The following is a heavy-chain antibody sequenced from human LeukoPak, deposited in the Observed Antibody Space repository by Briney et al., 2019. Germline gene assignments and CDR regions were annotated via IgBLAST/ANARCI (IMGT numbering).Heavy chain of an antibody. CDR1: GGSFSGYY. CDR2: INHSGST. V-gene: IGHV4-34*01. Sequence: PSETLSLTCAVYGGSFSGYYWSWIRQPPGKGLEWIGEINHSGSTNYNPSLKSRVTISVDTSKNQFSLKLSSVTAADTAVYYCARVGNYYDSSGYHSLLDYWGQGTLVTVSS. J-gene: IGHJ4*02. CDR3: ARVGNYYDSSGYHSLLDY. D-gene: IGHD3-22*01.